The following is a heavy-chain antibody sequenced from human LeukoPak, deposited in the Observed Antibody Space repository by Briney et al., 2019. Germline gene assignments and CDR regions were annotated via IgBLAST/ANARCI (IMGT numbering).Heavy chain of an antibody. CDR3: ARTTTPHYYGSGSYALGY. J-gene: IGHJ4*02. CDR2: ISYEGSNK. D-gene: IGHD3-10*01. Sequence: GGSLRLSCSASGLPFRTYAMHWVPQGTAKGLERVALISYEGSNKYYADSVKSRFTISRDNSKNTLYLQMSSLSAEDTAVYYCARTTTPHYYGSGSYALGYWGQGTLVTVPS. CDR1: GLPFRTYA. V-gene: IGHV3-30-3*01.